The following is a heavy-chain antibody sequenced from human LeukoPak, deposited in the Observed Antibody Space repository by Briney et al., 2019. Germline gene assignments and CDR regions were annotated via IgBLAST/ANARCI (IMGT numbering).Heavy chain of an antibody. CDR2: IKQDGSEK. J-gene: IGHJ6*03. Sequence: PGRSLRLSCAASGFTFSSYWMSWVRQAPGKGLEWVANIKQDGSEKYYVDSVKGRFTISRDNAKNSLYLQMNSLRAEDTAVYYCARDNEDAYYDFWSGYRYYYYYYMDVWGKGTTVTVSS. CDR1: GFTFSSYW. CDR3: ARDNEDAYYDFWSGYRYYYYYYMDV. V-gene: IGHV3-7*01. D-gene: IGHD3-3*01.